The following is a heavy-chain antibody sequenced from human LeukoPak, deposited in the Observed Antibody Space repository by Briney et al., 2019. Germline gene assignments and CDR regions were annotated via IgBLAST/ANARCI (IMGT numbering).Heavy chain of an antibody. V-gene: IGHV4-34*01. CDR2: INHSGST. J-gene: IGHJ3*02. Sequence: ASETLSLTCAVYGGSFSGYYWSWIRQPPGKGLEWIGEINHSGSTNYNPSLKSRVTISVDTSKNQFSLKLSSVTAADTAVYYCASRSHTAMAVDAFDIWGQGTMVTVSS. CDR3: ASRSHTAMAVDAFDI. D-gene: IGHD5-18*01. CDR1: GGSFSGYY.